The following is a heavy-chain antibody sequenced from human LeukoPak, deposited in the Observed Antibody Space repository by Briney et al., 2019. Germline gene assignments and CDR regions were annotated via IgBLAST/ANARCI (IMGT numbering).Heavy chain of an antibody. Sequence: PSETLSLTCTVSGGSISSYYWSWLRQPPGKGLEWIGRIHTSGSTSYNPSLKSRVTMSVDTSKNQFSLKLSSVTAADTAVYYCARDHSSGWYHGGYFDYWGQGTLVTVSS. CDR2: IHTSGST. J-gene: IGHJ4*02. CDR3: ARDHSSGWYHGGYFDY. CDR1: GGSISSYY. D-gene: IGHD6-19*01. V-gene: IGHV4-4*07.